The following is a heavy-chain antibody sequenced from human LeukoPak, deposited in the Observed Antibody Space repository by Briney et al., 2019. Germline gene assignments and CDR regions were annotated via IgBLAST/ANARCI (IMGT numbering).Heavy chain of an antibody. D-gene: IGHD3-22*01. V-gene: IGHV3-23*01. J-gene: IGHJ2*01. CDR2: ISGSGGST. CDR3: AKDFVKHYYDSSGYYFWYFDL. CDR1: GFTFSSYA. Sequence: GGSLRLSCAASGFTFSSYAMSWVRQAPGKGLEWVSAISGSGGSTYYADSVKGRFTISRDNSKNTLYLQMNSLRAEDTAVYYCAKDFVKHYYDSSGYYFWYFDLWGRGTLVTVSS.